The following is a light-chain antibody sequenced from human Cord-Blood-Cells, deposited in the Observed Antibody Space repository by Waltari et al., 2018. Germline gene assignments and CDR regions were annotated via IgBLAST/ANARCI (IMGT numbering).Light chain of an antibody. V-gene: IGLV2-14*01. CDR1: SSDVGGYHY. CDR2: DVS. J-gene: IGLJ1*01. Sequence: QSALTQPASVSGSPGQSITISCTGTSSDVGGYHYFSWYQQHPGKAPKLMIYDVSNRPSGVSNRFSGSKSGNTASLTISGLQAEDEADYYCSSYTSSSTLFGTGTKVTVL. CDR3: SSYTSSSTL.